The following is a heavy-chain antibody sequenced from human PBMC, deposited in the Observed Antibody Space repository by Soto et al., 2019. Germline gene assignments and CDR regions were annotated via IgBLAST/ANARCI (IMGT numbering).Heavy chain of an antibody. V-gene: IGHV3-30*18. CDR1: GFTFSSYG. CDR3: AKDWERYYDSSGSGGGYFDY. Sequence: ESGGGVVQPGRSLRLSCAASGFTFSSYGMHWVRQAPGKGLEWVAVISYDGSNKYYADSVKGRFTISRDNSKNTLYLQMNSLRAEDTAVYYCAKDWERYYDSSGSGGGYFDYWGQGTLVTVSS. CDR2: ISYDGSNK. J-gene: IGHJ4*02. D-gene: IGHD3-22*01.